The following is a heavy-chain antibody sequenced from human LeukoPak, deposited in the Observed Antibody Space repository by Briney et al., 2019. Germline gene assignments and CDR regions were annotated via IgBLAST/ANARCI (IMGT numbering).Heavy chain of an antibody. CDR3: ARDLISGPYTFDY. CDR1: GFTFSSFG. J-gene: IGHJ4*02. V-gene: IGHV3-48*02. D-gene: IGHD1-26*01. CDR2: ISGGPFTI. Sequence: GGSLRLSCAASGFTFSSFGMNRVRQAPGKGLEWVSYISGGPFTIYYADSVKGRFTISRDNAKNSLYLQMNGLRDEDTAVYYCARDLISGPYTFDYWGRGTLVTVSS.